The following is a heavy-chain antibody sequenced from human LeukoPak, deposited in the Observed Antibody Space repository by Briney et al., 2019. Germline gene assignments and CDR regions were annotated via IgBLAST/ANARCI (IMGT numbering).Heavy chain of an antibody. CDR1: GFTFSSYE. CDR3: ARVSGVKYYYHGMDV. V-gene: IGHV3-48*03. D-gene: IGHD3-10*01. Sequence: GGSLRLSCAASGFTFSSYEMNWVRQAPGKGLGWVSYISSSGSTIYYADSVKGRFTISRDNAKNSLYLQMNSLRAEDTAVYYCARVSGVKYYYHGMDVWGQGTTVTVSS. J-gene: IGHJ6*02. CDR2: ISSSGSTI.